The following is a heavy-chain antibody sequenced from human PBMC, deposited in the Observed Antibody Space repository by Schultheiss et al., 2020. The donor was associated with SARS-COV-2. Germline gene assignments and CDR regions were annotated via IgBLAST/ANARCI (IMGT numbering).Heavy chain of an antibody. CDR3: ARHGNSSSSHDSFDI. D-gene: IGHD6-6*01. Sequence: SETLSLTCAVYGGSFSGYYWSWIRQPPGKGLEWIGEINHSGSTNYNPSLKSRVTMSVDTSKNQFSLKLSSVTAADTAVYYCARHGNSSSSHDSFDIWGQGTMVTVSS. V-gene: IGHV4-34*01. CDR1: GGSFSGYY. CDR2: INHSGST. J-gene: IGHJ3*02.